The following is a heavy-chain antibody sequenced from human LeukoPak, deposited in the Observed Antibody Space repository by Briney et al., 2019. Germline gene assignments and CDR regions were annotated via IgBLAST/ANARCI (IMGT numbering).Heavy chain of an antibody. CDR3: ARDAGNYPIYYFDY. J-gene: IGHJ4*02. CDR2: ISYDGSNK. V-gene: IGHV3-30-3*01. D-gene: IGHD4-23*01. Sequence: SLRLSCAASGFTFSXYAMHWVRQAPGKGLEWVAVISYDGSNKYYADSVKGRFTISRDNSKNTLYLQMNSLRAEDTAVYYCARDAGNYPIYYFDYWGQGTLVTVSS. CDR1: GFTFSXYA.